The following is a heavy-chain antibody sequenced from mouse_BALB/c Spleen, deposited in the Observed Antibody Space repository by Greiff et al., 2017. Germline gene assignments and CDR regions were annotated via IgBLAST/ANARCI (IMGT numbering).Heavy chain of an antibody. V-gene: IGHV1-69*02. CDR3: TRSIYYYGSSCFDY. CDR2: IYPSDSYT. J-gene: IGHJ2*01. D-gene: IGHD1-1*01. CDR1: GYTFTSYW. Sequence: VQLQQPGAELVRPGASVKLSCKASGYTFTSYWINWVKQRPGQGLEWIGNIYPSDSYTNYNQKFKDKATLTVYKSSSTAYMQLSSPTSEDSAVYYCTRSIYYYGSSCFDYWGQGTTLTVSS.